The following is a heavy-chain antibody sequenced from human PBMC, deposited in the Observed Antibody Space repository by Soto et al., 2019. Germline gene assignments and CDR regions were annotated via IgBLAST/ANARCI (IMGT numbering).Heavy chain of an antibody. CDR2: ISWNSGNI. J-gene: IGHJ4*02. V-gene: IGHV3-9*01. CDR1: GFTFDDYA. D-gene: IGHD3-3*01. CDR3: TKGAVTSIFGYFDY. Sequence: EVHLVESGGGLVQPGRSLRLSCAASGFTFDDYAMHWVRQVPGKGLGWVSSISWNSGNIDYAGSGKGRFTISRDSDNNTLNLQVNSLRTEDTAFYCGTKGAVTSIFGYFDYGGQGTLVTVSS.